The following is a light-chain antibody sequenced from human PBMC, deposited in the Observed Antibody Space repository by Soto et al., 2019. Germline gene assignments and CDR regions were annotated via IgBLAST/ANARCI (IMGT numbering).Light chain of an antibody. CDR2: AAS. Sequence: DIQMTQSPSSLSASVRDRVTITCRASQSIRRSLNWYQQKPGKAPKLLIYAASSLQSGVPSRFSGTGSGTDFTLTSNSLHPEAFAIYYCQQSFNSPRTFGQGTKVDIK. CDR1: QSIRRS. CDR3: QQSFNSPRT. J-gene: IGKJ1*01. V-gene: IGKV1-39*01.